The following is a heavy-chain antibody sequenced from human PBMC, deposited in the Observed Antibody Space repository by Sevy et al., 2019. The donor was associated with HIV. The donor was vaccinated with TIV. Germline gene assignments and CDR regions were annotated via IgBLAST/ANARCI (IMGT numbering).Heavy chain of an antibody. D-gene: IGHD3-22*01. J-gene: IGHJ4*02. V-gene: IGHV1-24*01. CDR3: ATTKDYYESSGCPFDY. CDR1: GYSLTGLS. Sequence: ASVKVSCKVSGYSLTGLSMHWVRQAPGKGLEWMGSFDPEDGERIYAQKLEGRVTMTEDTSADTAYMELYSLRFEDTAVYYCATTKDYYESSGCPFDYWGQGTLVTVSS. CDR2: FDPEDGER.